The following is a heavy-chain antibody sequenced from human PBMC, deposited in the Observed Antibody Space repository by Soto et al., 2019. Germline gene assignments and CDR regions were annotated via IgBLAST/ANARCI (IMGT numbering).Heavy chain of an antibody. CDR1: GYTFTSYG. Sequence: QVQLVQSGAKVKKPGASVKVSCKASGYTFTSYGISWVRQAPGQGLEWMGWISAYNGNTNYAQKLQGRVTMTTDTSTSTAYMELRSLRSDDTAVYYCARGPTYYDYVWGSYRHLFDYWGQGTLVTVSS. D-gene: IGHD3-16*02. CDR3: ARGPTYYDYVWGSYRHLFDY. CDR2: ISAYNGNT. J-gene: IGHJ4*02. V-gene: IGHV1-18*01.